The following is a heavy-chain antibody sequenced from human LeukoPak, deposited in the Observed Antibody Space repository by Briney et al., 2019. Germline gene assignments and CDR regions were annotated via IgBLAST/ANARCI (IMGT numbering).Heavy chain of an antibody. CDR3: ARDVYDYGDYTIDY. J-gene: IGHJ4*02. V-gene: IGHV4-4*07. CDR1: GGSINSYF. D-gene: IGHD4-17*01. Sequence: SETLSPTCTISGGSINSYFWSWIRQPAGKGLEWIGRIYSSGSTNYNSSLKSRVSMSVDTSKNQFSLRLSSVTAADTAVYYCARDVYDYGDYTIDYWGQGTLVTVSS. CDR2: IYSSGST.